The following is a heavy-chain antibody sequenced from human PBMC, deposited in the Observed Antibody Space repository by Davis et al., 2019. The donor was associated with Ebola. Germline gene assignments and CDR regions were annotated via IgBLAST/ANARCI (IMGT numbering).Heavy chain of an antibody. CDR2: IRGSGTTT. Sequence: SLTLSCAASGFTFHHYAMNWVRQAPGHELAWVSAIRGSGTTTYYADSVKGRFTISRDNSKNTLYLHINSLRAEDTAVYYCAKEEGDYVNYSYYFYMDVWGKGTTVTVSS. J-gene: IGHJ6*03. CDR3: AKEEGDYVNYSYYFYMDV. CDR1: GFTFHHYA. D-gene: IGHD4-17*01. V-gene: IGHV3-23*01.